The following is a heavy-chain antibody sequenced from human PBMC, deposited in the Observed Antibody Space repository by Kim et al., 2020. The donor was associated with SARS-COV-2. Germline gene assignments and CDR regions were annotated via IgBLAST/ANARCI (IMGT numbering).Heavy chain of an antibody. CDR3: AVTYGSGSYESPYFDY. Sequence: GGSLRLSCAASGFTFDDYAMHWVRQAPGKGLEWVSGISWNSGSIGYADSVKGRFIISRDNAKNSLYLQMNSLRAEDTALYYCAVTYGSGSYESPYFDYWG. CDR2: ISWNSGSI. D-gene: IGHD3-10*01. CDR1: GFTFDDYA. J-gene: IGHJ4*01. V-gene: IGHV3-9*01.